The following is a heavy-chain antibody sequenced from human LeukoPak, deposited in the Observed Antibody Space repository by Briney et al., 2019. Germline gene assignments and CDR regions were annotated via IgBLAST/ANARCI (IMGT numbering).Heavy chain of an antibody. CDR3: ARVGDHYASGGFDH. Sequence: SETLSLTCTVSGGSISSYYWSWIRQPPGKGLEWIGYIYYSGSTNYNPSLKSRITISVDTSKNQFSLELTSVTAADTAVYYCARVGDHYASGGFDHWGPGTLVTVSS. CDR2: IYYSGST. D-gene: IGHD3-10*01. V-gene: IGHV4-59*12. J-gene: IGHJ4*02. CDR1: GGSISSYY.